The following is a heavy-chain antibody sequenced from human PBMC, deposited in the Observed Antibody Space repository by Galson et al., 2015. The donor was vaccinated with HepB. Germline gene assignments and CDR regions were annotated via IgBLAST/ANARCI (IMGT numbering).Heavy chain of an antibody. V-gene: IGHV1-18*04. CDR3: ARTKAAAGRTRTYWYFDL. Sequence: SVKVSCKASGYTFTSYGISWVRQAPGQGLEWMGWISAYNGNTNYAQKLQGRVTMTTDTSTSTAYMELRSLRSDDTAVYYCARTKAAAGRTRTYWYFDLWGRGTLVTVSS. CDR2: ISAYNGNT. CDR1: GYTFTSYG. D-gene: IGHD6-13*01. J-gene: IGHJ2*01.